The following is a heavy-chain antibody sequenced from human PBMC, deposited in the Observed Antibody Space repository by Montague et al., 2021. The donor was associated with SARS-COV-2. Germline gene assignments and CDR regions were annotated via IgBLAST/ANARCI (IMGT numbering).Heavy chain of an antibody. CDR2: IYYSGST. D-gene: IGHD6-19*01. Sequence: TLSLTCTVSGGSINSGGYYWSWIRQHPGKGLEWIGYIYYSGSTFYNPSLKSRVTISVDTSKNQFSLKLSSVTAADTAVYYCARDIAVAGLFDYWGQGTLVTVSS. V-gene: IGHV4-31*03. CDR1: GGSINSGGYY. J-gene: IGHJ4*02. CDR3: ARDIAVAGLFDY.